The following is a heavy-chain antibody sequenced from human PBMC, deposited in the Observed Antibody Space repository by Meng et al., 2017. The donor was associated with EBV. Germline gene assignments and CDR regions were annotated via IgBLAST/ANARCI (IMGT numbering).Heavy chain of an antibody. Sequence: QVQLVPSGAEVQNPWASVKVSCKASGHAFTSYILHWVRQAPGQRLEWMGWINVGVGYTKYSQKFQGRVTISSDTSATTGYMELSSLRSEDTAVYYCVRGPPVGVPGPGDYWGQGTLVTVSS. D-gene: IGHD2-21*01. CDR1: GHAFTSYI. CDR2: INVGVGYT. V-gene: IGHV1-3*01. CDR3: VRGPPVGVPGPGDY. J-gene: IGHJ4*02.